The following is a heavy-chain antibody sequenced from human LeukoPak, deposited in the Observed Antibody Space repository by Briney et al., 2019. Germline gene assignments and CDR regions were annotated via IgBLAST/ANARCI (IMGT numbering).Heavy chain of an antibody. CDR3: ARDDGSGSPFDY. V-gene: IGHV3-21*01. D-gene: IGHD3-10*01. CDR1: GFTFSSYS. CDR2: ISSSSSYI. Sequence: GGSLRLSCAASGFTFSSYSMNWVRQAPGKGLECVSSISSSSSYIYYADSVKGRFTISRDNAKNSLYLQMNSLRAEDTAVYYCARDDGSGSPFDYWGQGTLVTVSS. J-gene: IGHJ4*02.